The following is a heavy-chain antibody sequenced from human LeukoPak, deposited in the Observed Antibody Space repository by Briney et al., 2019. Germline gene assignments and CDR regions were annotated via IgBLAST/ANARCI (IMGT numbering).Heavy chain of an antibody. V-gene: IGHV4-59*08. CDR3: ATQVSWGSRAVFDF. Sequence: SETLSLTCTVSGDSTSDYYWTWIRQSPGKGLEWIGYIDVNGSTNFNPSLKSRVTMSVDTPKNEFSLKLSSMTAADTAVYCCATQVSWGSRAVFDFWGQGALVTVSS. D-gene: IGHD7-27*01. J-gene: IGHJ4*02. CDR2: IDVNGST. CDR1: GDSTSDYY.